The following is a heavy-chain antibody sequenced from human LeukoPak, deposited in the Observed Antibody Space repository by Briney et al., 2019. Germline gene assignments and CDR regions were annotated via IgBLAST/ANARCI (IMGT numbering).Heavy chain of an antibody. V-gene: IGHV4-31*03. CDR3: ARVSTELRDYYYYMDV. Sequence: SQTLSFTCTVSGGSISSGGYYWSWIRQHPGKGLEWIGYIYYSGSTYYNPSLKSRVTISVDTSKNQFSLKLSSVTAADTAVYYCARVSTELRDYYYYMDVWGKGTTVTVSS. CDR1: GGSISSGGYY. J-gene: IGHJ6*03. CDR2: IYYSGST. D-gene: IGHD3-10*01.